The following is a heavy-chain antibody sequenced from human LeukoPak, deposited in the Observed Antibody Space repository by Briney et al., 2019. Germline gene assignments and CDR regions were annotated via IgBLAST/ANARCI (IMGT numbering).Heavy chain of an antibody. CDR3: ARQYCSSTSCSAIYYFDY. V-gene: IGHV4-59*08. CDR2: IYYSGST. D-gene: IGHD2-2*01. CDR1: GGSISSYY. Sequence: SETLSLTCTVSGGSISSYYWSWIRQPPGKGLEWIGYIYYSGSTNYNPSLKSRVTISVDTSKNQFSLKLSSVTAADTAVYYCARQYCSSTSCSAIYYFDYWGQGTLVTASS. J-gene: IGHJ4*02.